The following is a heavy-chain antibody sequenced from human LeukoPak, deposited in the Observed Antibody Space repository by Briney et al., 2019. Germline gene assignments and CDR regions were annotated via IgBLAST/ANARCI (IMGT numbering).Heavy chain of an antibody. Sequence: SETLSLTCAVYGGSFSGYYWSWIRQPPGKGLEWIGEINHSGSTNYNPSLKSRVTISVDTSKNQFSLKLSSVTAADTAVYYCARGQGIVALYYFDYWGQGTLVTVSS. CDR2: INHSGST. V-gene: IGHV4-34*01. CDR1: GGSFSGYY. D-gene: IGHD5-12*01. CDR3: ARGQGIVALYYFDY. J-gene: IGHJ4*02.